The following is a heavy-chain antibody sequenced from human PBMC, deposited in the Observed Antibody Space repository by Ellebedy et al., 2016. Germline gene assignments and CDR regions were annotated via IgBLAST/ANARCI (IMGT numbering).Heavy chain of an antibody. CDR2: SRSKGTGYST. V-gene: IGHV3-72*01. CDR1: GFAFSDHY. CDR3: AKTSGWGYGEN. Sequence: GGSLRLXXAASGFAFSDHYLDWVRQAPGKGLEWVGRSRSKGTGYSTEYAASVKGRFTISRDASKNILYLQMDGLRSDDTAVYYCAKTSGWGYGENWGQGTLVTVSS. J-gene: IGHJ4*02. D-gene: IGHD3-10*01.